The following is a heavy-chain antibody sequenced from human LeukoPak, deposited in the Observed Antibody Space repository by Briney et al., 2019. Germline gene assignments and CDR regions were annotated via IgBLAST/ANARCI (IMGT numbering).Heavy chain of an antibody. CDR2: IYPRDFDT. CDR3: ARLTVTNWFDP. Sequence: GESLKISCKASGYSFTSYWIGWVRQMPGKGLECMGIIYPRDFDTRYSPSFRGQVTISADTSITTAYLQWSSLQASDTAMYYCARLTVTNWFDPWGHGTLVTISS. V-gene: IGHV5-51*01. D-gene: IGHD4-17*01. J-gene: IGHJ5*02. CDR1: GYSFTSYW.